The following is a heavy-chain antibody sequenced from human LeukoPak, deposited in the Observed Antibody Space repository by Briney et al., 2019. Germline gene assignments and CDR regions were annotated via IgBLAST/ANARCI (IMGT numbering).Heavy chain of an antibody. Sequence: GGSLRLSRGVSGFTSSSYAMSWVRQAPGKGLEWVSTISGSGGSTYYADSVKGRFTISRDNPKNTLSLQMSSLRAEDTAVYYCAKAGYNSSWSFFNSWGQGTLVTVSS. CDR2: ISGSGGST. CDR1: GFTSSSYA. V-gene: IGHV3-23*01. J-gene: IGHJ4*02. D-gene: IGHD6-13*01. CDR3: AKAGYNSSWSFFNS.